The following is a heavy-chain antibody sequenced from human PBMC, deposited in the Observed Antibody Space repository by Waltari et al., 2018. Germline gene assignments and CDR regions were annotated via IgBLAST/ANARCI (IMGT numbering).Heavy chain of an antibody. Sequence: QVQLVQSGAEVEKPGASVKVSCKASGYIFTAFYIHGVRRAPGQGLEWMGWIHSKSGGTNYAQKFRGRVTLTRDTSTTTAYMELSGLRSDDTAIYYCARGGQGMGDYWGQGTLVTVSS. CDR1: GYIFTAFY. CDR2: IHSKSGGT. CDR3: ARGGQGMGDY. V-gene: IGHV1-2*02. D-gene: IGHD6-13*01. J-gene: IGHJ4*02.